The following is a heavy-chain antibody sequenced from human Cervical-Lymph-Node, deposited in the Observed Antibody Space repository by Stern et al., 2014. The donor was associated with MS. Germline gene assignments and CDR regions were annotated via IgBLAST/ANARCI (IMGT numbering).Heavy chain of an antibody. D-gene: IGHD6-19*01. CDR1: GGSISSYY. Sequence: QVQLQESGPGLVKPSETLSLSCTVSGGSISSYYWSWIRQPPGKGLEWIGYIYYSGSTNYNPSLKSRVTISVDTSKNQFSLKLSSVTAADTAIYYCAREVAGQSTNWFDPWGQGTLVTVSS. V-gene: IGHV4-59*01. CDR3: AREVAGQSTNWFDP. CDR2: IYYSGST. J-gene: IGHJ5*02.